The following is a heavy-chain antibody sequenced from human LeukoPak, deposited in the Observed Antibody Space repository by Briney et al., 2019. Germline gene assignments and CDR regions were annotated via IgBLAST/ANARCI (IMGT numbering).Heavy chain of an antibody. V-gene: IGHV1-18*01. CDR1: GGTFSSYA. D-gene: IGHD3-22*01. Sequence: GASVKVSCKASGGTFSSYAFSWVRQAPGQGLEWMGWISAYNGNTNYAQKLQGRVTMTTDTSTSTAYMELRSLRSDDTAVYYCARDYKSYYYDSSGYYYHLVDCGYWGQGTLVTVSS. J-gene: IGHJ4*02. CDR2: ISAYNGNT. CDR3: ARDYKSYYYDSSGYYYHLVDCGY.